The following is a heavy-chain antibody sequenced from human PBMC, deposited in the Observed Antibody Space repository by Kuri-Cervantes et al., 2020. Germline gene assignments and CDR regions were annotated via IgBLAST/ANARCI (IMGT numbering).Heavy chain of an antibody. CDR2: INHSGST. J-gene: IGHJ6*03. D-gene: IGHD2-2*01. CDR1: GGSFSGYY. V-gene: IGHV4-34*01. Sequence: SETLSLTCAVYGGSFSGYYWSWIRQPSGKGLEWIGEINHSGSTNYNPSLKSRVTISVDTSKNQFSLKLTSVTAADTALYYCARADPDCSSASCYLPSGRHYYYYYMDVWGKGTTVTVSS. CDR3: ARADPDCSSASCYLPSGRHYYYYYMDV.